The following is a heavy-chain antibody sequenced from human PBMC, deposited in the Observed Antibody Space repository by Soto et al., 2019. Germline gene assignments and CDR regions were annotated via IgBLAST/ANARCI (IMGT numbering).Heavy chain of an antibody. CDR3: ARVDIVVVPAAYYYYYGMDV. J-gene: IGHJ6*02. V-gene: IGHV5-10-1*01. CDR1: GYTFSIYW. Sequence: PGESLKISCKSSGYTFSIYWISWVRQMPGKGLEWMGRIDPSDSYTNYSPSFQGHVTISADKSISTAYLQWSSLKASDTAMYYCARVDIVVVPAAYYYYYGMDVWGQGTTVTVSS. CDR2: IDPSDSYT. D-gene: IGHD2-2*01.